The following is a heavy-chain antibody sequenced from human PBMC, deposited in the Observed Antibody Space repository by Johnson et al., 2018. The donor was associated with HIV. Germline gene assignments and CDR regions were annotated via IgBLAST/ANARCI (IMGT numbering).Heavy chain of an antibody. Sequence: QVQLVESGGGVVQPGGSLRLSCAASGFTFSSYGMHWVRQAPGKGLEWVAFIRYDGSNKYYADSVKGRFTISRDNSKNTLYLQMNSLRAEDTAVYYCAKDQWGSSWTNDAFEIWGQGTMVTVSS. CDR1: GFTFSSYG. V-gene: IGHV3-30*02. D-gene: IGHD6-13*01. J-gene: IGHJ3*02. CDR3: AKDQWGSSWTNDAFEI. CDR2: IRYDGSNK.